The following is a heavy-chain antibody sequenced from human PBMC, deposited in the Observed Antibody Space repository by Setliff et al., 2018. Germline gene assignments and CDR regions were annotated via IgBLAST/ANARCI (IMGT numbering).Heavy chain of an antibody. J-gene: IGHJ4*02. CDR3: ARVPNFWSGYLDY. CDR2: INHSGST. Sequence: SETLSLTCAVYGGSFSGYYWSWIRQPPGKGLEWIGEINHSGSTNYNPSLKSRVTISVDTSKNQFSLKLSSVTAADTAVYYCARVPNFWSGYLDYWGQGTPVTVS. D-gene: IGHD3-3*01. CDR1: GGSFSGYY. V-gene: IGHV4-34*01.